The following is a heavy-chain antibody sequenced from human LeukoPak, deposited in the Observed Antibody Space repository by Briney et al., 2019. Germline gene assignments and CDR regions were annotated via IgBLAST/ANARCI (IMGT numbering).Heavy chain of an antibody. CDR1: GFTLSRCD. Sequence: GGSLRLSCAASGFTLSRCDMHWVRQVTGEGLEWVSVVGVAGDTYHADSVEGRFTISRDNAKNSLYLQMNNLRVGDTAVYYCARADCSGIGCYSFDIWGQGTVVTVSS. CDR2: VGVAGDT. V-gene: IGHV3-13*04. D-gene: IGHD2-2*01. J-gene: IGHJ3*02. CDR3: ARADCSGIGCYSFDI.